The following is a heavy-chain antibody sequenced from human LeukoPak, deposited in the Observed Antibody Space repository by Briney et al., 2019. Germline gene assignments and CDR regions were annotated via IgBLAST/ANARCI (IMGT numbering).Heavy chain of an antibody. CDR1: GGSISSSSHY. V-gene: IGHV4-39*07. J-gene: IGHJ4*02. D-gene: IGHD3-22*01. CDR3: ARGERKYYYDSSGYYYVQD. CDR2: IYYSGTT. Sequence: PSETLPLTCTVSGGSISSSSHYWGWIRQPPGKGLEWIASIYYSGTTYYNPSLKSRVTISIDKSKNQFSLKLSSVTAADTAVYYCARGERKYYYDSSGYYYVQDWGQGIQVTVSS.